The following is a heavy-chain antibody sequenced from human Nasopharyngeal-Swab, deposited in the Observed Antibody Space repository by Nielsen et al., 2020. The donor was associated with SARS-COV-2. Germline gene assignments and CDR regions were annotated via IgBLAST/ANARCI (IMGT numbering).Heavy chain of an antibody. Sequence: KVSCKGSGYSFTSYWISWVRQMPGKGLEWMGRIDLSDSYTNYSPSFQGHVTISADKSISTAYLQWSSLKASDTAMYYCARFSSGTIPSVDYWGQGTLVTVSS. CDR2: IDLSDSYT. V-gene: IGHV5-10-1*01. CDR1: GYSFTSYW. CDR3: ARFSSGTIPSVDY. J-gene: IGHJ4*02. D-gene: IGHD1-7*01.